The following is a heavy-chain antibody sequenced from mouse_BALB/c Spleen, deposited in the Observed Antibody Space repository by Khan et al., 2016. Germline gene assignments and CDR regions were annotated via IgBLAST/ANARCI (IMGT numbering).Heavy chain of an antibody. Sequence: QVQLKVSGAELMKPGASVKISCKASGYTFSRYWIEWIKERPGHGLEWIGEILPGTDSTNYNDKFKSKAAFTAESSSSTAYIQLNSLTSEDSAVYYCARGASWGQGTLVTVSA. CDR1: GYTFSRYW. CDR3: ARGAS. J-gene: IGHJ3*01. CDR2: ILPGTDST. V-gene: IGHV1-9*01.